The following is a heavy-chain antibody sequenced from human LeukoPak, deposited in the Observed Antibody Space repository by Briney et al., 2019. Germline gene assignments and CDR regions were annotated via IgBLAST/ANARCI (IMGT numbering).Heavy chain of an antibody. Sequence: SETLSLTCTVSGGSVSSTSYYWGWIRQPPGKGLEWIGSIFYSGSTYYNPSLKSRVTISLDTSKIQFSLKLRSVTAADTAVYYCARILSTTVAGNWFDPWGQGTLVTVSS. CDR3: ARILSTTVAGNWFDP. V-gene: IGHV4-39*07. J-gene: IGHJ5*02. D-gene: IGHD6-19*01. CDR2: IFYSGST. CDR1: GGSVSSTSYY.